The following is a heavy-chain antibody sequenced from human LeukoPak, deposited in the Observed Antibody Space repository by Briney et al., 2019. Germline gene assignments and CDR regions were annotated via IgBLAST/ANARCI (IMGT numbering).Heavy chain of an antibody. CDR2: ISGSGGST. CDR3: AKDGEVVVVAATGTYFDY. V-gene: IGHV3-23*01. D-gene: IGHD2-15*01. CDR1: GFTFSSYA. J-gene: IGHJ4*02. Sequence: PGGSLRLSCAASGFTFSSYAMSWVRQAPGKGLEWVSAISGSGGSTYYADSVKGRFTISRDNSKNTLYLQMNSLRAEDTAVYYCAKDGEVVVVAATGTYFDYWGQGTLVTVSS.